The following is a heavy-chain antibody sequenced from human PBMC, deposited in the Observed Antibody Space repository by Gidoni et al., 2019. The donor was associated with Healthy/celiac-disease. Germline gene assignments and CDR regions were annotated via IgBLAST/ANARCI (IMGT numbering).Heavy chain of an antibody. Sequence: QVQLQESGPGLVTPSQTLSLTCTVAGGSISSGDYYWSWIRQPPGKGLEWIGYIYYSGSTYYNPSLKSRVTISVDTSKNQFSLKLSSVTAADTAVYYCARGDAEQDLYYFDYWGQGTLVTVSS. CDR1: GGSISSGDYY. CDR2: IYYSGST. V-gene: IGHV4-30-4*01. CDR3: ARGDAEQDLYYFDY. J-gene: IGHJ4*02. D-gene: IGHD3-3*01.